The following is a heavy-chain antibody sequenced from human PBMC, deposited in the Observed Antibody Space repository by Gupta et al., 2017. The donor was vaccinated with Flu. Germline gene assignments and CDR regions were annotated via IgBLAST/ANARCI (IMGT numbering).Heavy chain of an antibody. V-gene: IGHV3-48*03. Sequence: EVQLVESGGGLVQPGGSLRLSCSVSGFIFSNYEMTWVRQAPGKGLEWVSYISSRGTIKYYADSVEGRFTISRDTAKNSVYLQMNSLRVEDTAVYYCARDDTTLSYRYMDVWGKGTTVTVS. CDR2: ISSRGTIK. D-gene: IGHD1-14*01. CDR1: GFIFSNYE. J-gene: IGHJ6*03. CDR3: ARDDTTLSYRYMDV.